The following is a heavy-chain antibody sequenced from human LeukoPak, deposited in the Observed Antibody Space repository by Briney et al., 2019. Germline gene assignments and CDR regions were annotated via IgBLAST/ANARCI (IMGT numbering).Heavy chain of an antibody. CDR3: ARGKSGYDWDY. J-gene: IGHJ4*02. V-gene: IGHV3-23*01. CDR2: ISSSGSDT. Sequence: GGSLRLSCAASGFPFSSFPMSWVRQAPGKGLEWVSGISSSGSDTYYTDSVKGRFTISRDSSKKTVYLQMNSLRPEDTAVYYCARGKSGYDWDYWGQGTLVSVYS. D-gene: IGHD5-12*01. CDR1: GFPFSSFP.